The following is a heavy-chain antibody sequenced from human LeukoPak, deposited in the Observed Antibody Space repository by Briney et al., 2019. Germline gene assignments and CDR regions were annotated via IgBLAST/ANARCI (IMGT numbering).Heavy chain of an antibody. D-gene: IGHD6-13*01. J-gene: IGHJ4*02. Sequence: PGGSLRLSCLTSGFTFSTNAMSWVRQAPGKGLDWISGISGSGASTYYADSVTGRFTISRDNSRNTLYLQMNSLRGDDTAVYYCARDAGSSWYFDYWGQGTLVTVSS. CDR2: ISGSGAST. CDR1: GFTFSTNA. V-gene: IGHV3-23*01. CDR3: ARDAGSSWYFDY.